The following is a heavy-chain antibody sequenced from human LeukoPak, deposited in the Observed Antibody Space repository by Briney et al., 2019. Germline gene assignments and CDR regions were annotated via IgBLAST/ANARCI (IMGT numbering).Heavy chain of an antibody. CDR2: ISASGAGT. Sequence: GGSLRLSCAASGFTFSTYAMSWVRQAPGKGLEWVSAISASGAGTYYADSVKGRFTISRDNSKNTLYLQMNSLRAEDTAVYYCAREGDYGDYWGQGTLVTVSS. V-gene: IGHV3-23*01. CDR3: AREGDYGDY. J-gene: IGHJ4*02. D-gene: IGHD4-17*01. CDR1: GFTFSTYA.